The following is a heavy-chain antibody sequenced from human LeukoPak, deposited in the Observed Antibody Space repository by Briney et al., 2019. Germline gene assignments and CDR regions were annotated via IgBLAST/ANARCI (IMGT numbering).Heavy chain of an antibody. CDR2: IYYSGST. J-gene: IGHJ4*02. Sequence: SETLSLTCTVSGGSISSYYWSWIRQPPGKGLEWIGYIYYSGSTNYNPSLRSRVTISVDTSKTQFSLKLTSVTAADTAVYYCAPRPARGSGPHYPYFDYWGQGTLVTVSS. D-gene: IGHD2-15*01. V-gene: IGHV4-59*01. CDR1: GGSISSYY. CDR3: APRPARGSGPHYPYFDY.